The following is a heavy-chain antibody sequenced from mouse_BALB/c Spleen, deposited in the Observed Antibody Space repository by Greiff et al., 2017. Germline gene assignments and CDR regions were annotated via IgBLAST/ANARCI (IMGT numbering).Heavy chain of an antibody. CDR1: GFTFNTYA. CDR3: VRPYYRYDGFAY. CDR2: IRSKSNNYAT. J-gene: IGHJ3*01. Sequence: EVMLVESGGGLVQPKGSLKLSCAASGFTFNTYAMNWVRQAPGKGLEWVARIRSKSNNYATYYADSVKDRFTISRDDSQSMLYLQMNNLKTEDTAMYYCVRPYYRYDGFAYWGQGTLVTVSA. D-gene: IGHD2-14*01. V-gene: IGHV10-1*02.